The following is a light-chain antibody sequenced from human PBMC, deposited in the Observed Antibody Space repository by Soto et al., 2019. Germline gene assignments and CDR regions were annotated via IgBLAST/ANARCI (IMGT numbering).Light chain of an antibody. J-gene: IGKJ3*01. Sequence: EIVMTQSPASLSVSPGERATLSCRASQNVNSNLAWYQQKPGQAPRLLIYDASNRATGIPARFSGSGSGTDFTLTISSLEPEDFAVYYCQHRFNWPFTFGPGTKVDIK. V-gene: IGKV3-11*01. CDR3: QHRFNWPFT. CDR2: DAS. CDR1: QNVNSN.